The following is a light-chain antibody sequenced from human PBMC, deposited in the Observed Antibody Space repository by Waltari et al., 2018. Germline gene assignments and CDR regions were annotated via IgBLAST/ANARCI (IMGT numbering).Light chain of an antibody. J-gene: IGLJ2*01. V-gene: IGLV1-44*01. CDR2: SNV. CDR3: ATWDDSLNGQL. CDR1: RSNLGSNP. Sequence: QSVLTQPPSASGTPGQRVTISCSGSRSNLGSNPVNSYQQRPGAAPKLLLYSNVQPPAGVPDRFSGSKSGTSASLGISGLQSEDEADYYCATWDDSLNGQLFGGGTKLTVL.